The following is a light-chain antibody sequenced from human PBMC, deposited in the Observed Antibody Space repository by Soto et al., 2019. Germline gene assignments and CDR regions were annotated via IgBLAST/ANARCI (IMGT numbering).Light chain of an antibody. J-gene: IGLJ1*01. CDR3: SSNTSRYTRV. V-gene: IGLV2-14*03. CDR1: SDDVGGYNY. CDR2: EVT. Sequence: QSALTQPASVSGSPGQSITISCTGTSDDVGGYNYVSWYQQHSGKAPKLIIYEVTNRPSGVSYRFSGSKSGNSASLTISGLQADDEADYHSSSNTSRYTRVFGTGTKVTVL.